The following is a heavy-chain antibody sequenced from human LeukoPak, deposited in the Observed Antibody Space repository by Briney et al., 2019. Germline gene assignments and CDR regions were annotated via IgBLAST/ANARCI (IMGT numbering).Heavy chain of an antibody. D-gene: IGHD3-10*02. Sequence: GGSLRLSCAASGFTFSSYEMKWARQARGEGLEWVSYISSSGSTIYYADSVKGRFTISRDNAKNSLYLQMNSLRAEDTAVYYCAELGITMIGGVWGKGTTVTISS. V-gene: IGHV3-48*03. CDR2: ISSSGSTI. J-gene: IGHJ6*04. CDR3: AELGITMIGGV. CDR1: GFTFSSYE.